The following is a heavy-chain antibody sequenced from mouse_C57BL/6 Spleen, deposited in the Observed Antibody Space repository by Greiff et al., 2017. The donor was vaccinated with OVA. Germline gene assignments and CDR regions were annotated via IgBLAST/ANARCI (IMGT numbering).Heavy chain of an antibody. J-gene: IGHJ2*01. CDR1: GYTFTSYW. CDR2: IHPNSGST. V-gene: IGHV1-64*01. CDR3: ARQITTVVATFDY. Sequence: QVQLQQPGAELVKPGASVKLSCKASGYTFTSYWMHWVKQRPGQGLEWIGMIHPNSGSTNYNEKFKSKATLTVDKSSSTAYMQLSSLTSEDSAVYYCARQITTVVATFDYWGQGTTLTVSS. D-gene: IGHD1-1*01.